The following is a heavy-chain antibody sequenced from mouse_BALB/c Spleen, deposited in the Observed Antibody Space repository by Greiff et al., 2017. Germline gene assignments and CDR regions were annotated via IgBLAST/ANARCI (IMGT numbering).Heavy chain of an antibody. D-gene: IGHD2-3*01. CDR2: IRNKANGYTT. Sequence: EVQLVESGGGLVQPGGSLRLSCATSGFTFTDYYMSWVRQPPGKALEWLDFIRNKANGYTTAYSASVKDRFTISSDNSPSILYLQMNTLRAGDSATYYGTRDMMVKGLYCNAMDYWGQGTSVTVSA. CDR1: GFTFTDYY. V-gene: IGHV7-3*02. CDR3: TRDMMVKGLYCNAMDY. J-gene: IGHJ4*01.